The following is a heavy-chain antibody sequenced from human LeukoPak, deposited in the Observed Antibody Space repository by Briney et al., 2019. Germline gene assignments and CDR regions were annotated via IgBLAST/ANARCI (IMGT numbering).Heavy chain of an antibody. Sequence: PGGSLRLSCAASGFTFSSYAISWVRQAPGKGLEWASTISGSGGSTYYADSVRGRFTISRDNSKSTLYLQMNSLRAEDTAVYYCAKGANFVVVPAAVNWFDPWGQGTLVTVSS. CDR3: AKGANFVVVPAAVNWFDP. CDR1: GFTFSSYA. V-gene: IGHV3-23*01. D-gene: IGHD2-2*01. J-gene: IGHJ5*02. CDR2: ISGSGGST.